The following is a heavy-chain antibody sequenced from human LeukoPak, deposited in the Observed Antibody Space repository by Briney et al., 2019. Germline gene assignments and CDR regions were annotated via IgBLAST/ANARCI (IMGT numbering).Heavy chain of an antibody. V-gene: IGHV1-18*01. D-gene: IGHD3-10*01. CDR1: GYTFTSYG. CDR2: ISAYNGNT. CDR3: ARGSVVRGLIAYNWFDP. Sequence: ASVKASCKASGYTFTSYGISWVRQAPGQGLEWMGWISAYNGNTNYAQKLQGRVTLTTDTSTSTAYMELRSLRSDDTAVYYCARGSVVRGLIAYNWFDPWGQGTLVTVSS. J-gene: IGHJ5*02.